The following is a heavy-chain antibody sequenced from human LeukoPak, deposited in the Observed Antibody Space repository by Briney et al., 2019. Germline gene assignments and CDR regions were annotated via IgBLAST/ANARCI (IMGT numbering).Heavy chain of an antibody. CDR1: GFTFSCYA. CDR3: AKVVVITFGEFDY. J-gene: IGHJ4*02. V-gene: IGHV3-23*01. CDR2: ISGSGGST. Sequence: PGGSLRLSCAASGFTFSCYAMSWVRQAPGKGLEWVSAISGSGGSTYYADSVKGRFTISRYNSKNTLYLQMNSLRAEDTAVYYCAKVVVITFGEFDYWGQGTLVTVSS. D-gene: IGHD3-22*01.